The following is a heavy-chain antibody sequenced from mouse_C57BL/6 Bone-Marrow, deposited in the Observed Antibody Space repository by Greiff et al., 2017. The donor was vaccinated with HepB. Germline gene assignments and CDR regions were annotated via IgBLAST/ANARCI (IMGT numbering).Heavy chain of an antibody. CDR1: GYTFTSYW. CDR3: TSASTIYYYGSSWFAY. Sequence: VQLQQSGTVLARPGASVKMSCKPSGYTFTSYWMHWVKQRPGQGLEWIGAIYPGNSDTSYNQKFKGKAKLTAVTSASTAYMELSSLTNEDSAVYYCTSASTIYYYGSSWFAYWGRGTLVTVSA. D-gene: IGHD1-1*01. CDR2: IYPGNSDT. V-gene: IGHV1-5*01. J-gene: IGHJ3*01.